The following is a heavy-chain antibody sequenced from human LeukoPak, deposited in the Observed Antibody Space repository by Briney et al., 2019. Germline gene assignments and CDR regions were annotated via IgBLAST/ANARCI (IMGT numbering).Heavy chain of an antibody. D-gene: IGHD5-24*01. Sequence: GGSLRLSCAASGFPFSSHAMSWVRQAPGEGLEWVSGISGNGANTYYADSVKGRYSISRDKTKNTLYLQMNSLRVEDTAVYYCVKEVGYGSNRFDPWGQGTLVTVSS. J-gene: IGHJ5*02. V-gene: IGHV3-23*01. CDR1: GFPFSSHA. CDR2: ISGNGANT. CDR3: VKEVGYGSNRFDP.